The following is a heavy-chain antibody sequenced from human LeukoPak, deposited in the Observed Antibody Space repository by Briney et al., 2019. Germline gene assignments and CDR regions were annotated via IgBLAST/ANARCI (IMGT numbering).Heavy chain of an antibody. CDR3: ARSIPAGNRR. D-gene: IGHD2-2*01. Sequence: GGSLRLSCAASGFTFSDHYMSWIRQAPGKGLGWVSYISSSGSTIDYADSVKGRFTISRDNAKNSLYLQMNSLRAEDTAVYYCARSIPAGNRRWGQGTLVTVSS. J-gene: IGHJ4*02. CDR1: GFTFSDHY. CDR2: ISSSGSTI. V-gene: IGHV3-11*01.